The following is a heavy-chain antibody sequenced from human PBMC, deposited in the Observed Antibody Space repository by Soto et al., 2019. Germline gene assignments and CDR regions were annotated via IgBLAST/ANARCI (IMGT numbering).Heavy chain of an antibody. J-gene: IGHJ4*02. Sequence: QVQLVQSGAEVKKPGSSVKVSCKASGGTFSSYTISWVRQAPGQGLEWMGRIIPILGIANYAQKFQGRVTITADKSTSTAYMELSSLRSEDTALYYCHEGYCSTTSCRHDYWGQGTLVTVSS. V-gene: IGHV1-69*02. D-gene: IGHD2-2*01. CDR1: GGTFSSYT. CDR3: HEGYCSTTSCRHDY. CDR2: IIPILGIA.